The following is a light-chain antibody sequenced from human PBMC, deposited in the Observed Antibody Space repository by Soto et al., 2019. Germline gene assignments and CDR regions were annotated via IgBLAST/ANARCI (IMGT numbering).Light chain of an antibody. V-gene: IGKV1-33*01. CDR3: QQYDNLPLT. Sequence: IQMTQSPSSLSASVGDRVTITCQASQDISNYLNWYQQKPGKAPKLLIYDASNLETGVPSRFSGSGSGTDFTFTISSLQPEEIATYYCQQYDNLPLTFGGGTKVELK. CDR2: DAS. J-gene: IGKJ4*01. CDR1: QDISNY.